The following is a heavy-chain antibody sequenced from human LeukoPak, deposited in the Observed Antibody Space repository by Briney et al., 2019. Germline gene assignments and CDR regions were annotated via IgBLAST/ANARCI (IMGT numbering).Heavy chain of an antibody. CDR1: GFTFSSYS. D-gene: IGHD4-11*01. V-gene: IGHV3-48*01. CDR2: ISSSSSTI. CDR3: ARSRYSNYNYYYYYMDV. J-gene: IGHJ6*03. Sequence: GSLRLSCAASGFTFSSYSMNWVSQAPGKGLEWVSYISSSSSTIYYADSVKGRFTISRDNAKNSLYLQMNSLRAEDTAVYYCARSRYSNYNYYYYYMDVWGKGATVTVSS.